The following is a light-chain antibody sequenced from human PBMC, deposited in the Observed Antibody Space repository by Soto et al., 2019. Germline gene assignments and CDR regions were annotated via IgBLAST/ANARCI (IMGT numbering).Light chain of an antibody. V-gene: IGKV1-33*01. J-gene: IGKJ2*01. CDR1: QDIANS. CDR3: QQYDNLYT. CDR2: DVS. Sequence: DVQMTQSPSSLSASIGDRVTITCQASQDIANSLNWYQQKPGKAPTLLLSDVSSLERGVPSRFTGSGFGTDFTFSIVSLQPEDVATYYCQQYDNLYTFGQGTKVEIK.